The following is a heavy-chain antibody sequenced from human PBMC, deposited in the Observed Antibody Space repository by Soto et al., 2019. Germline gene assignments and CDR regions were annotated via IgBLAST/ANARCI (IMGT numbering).Heavy chain of an antibody. Sequence: PSRGLEWLGRTYYRSKWYNDYSVSVKSRITVTPDTSKNQFSLHLKSVTPEDTAVYYCAREDPDKESSDADSALWGQGTLVT. J-gene: IGHJ4*02. D-gene: IGHD6-25*01. V-gene: IGHV6-1*01. CDR3: AREDPDKESSDADSAL. CDR2: TYYRSKWYN.